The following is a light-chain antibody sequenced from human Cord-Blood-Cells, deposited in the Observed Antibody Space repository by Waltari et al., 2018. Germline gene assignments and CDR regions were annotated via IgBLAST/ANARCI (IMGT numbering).Light chain of an antibody. CDR1: SSNIGSNT. CDR3: AAWDDSLNVV. Sequence: QSVLTQPPSASGTPGQRVTISCSGSSSNIGSNTVNWSQQLPGTPPKLLIYRNNQRPSGVPDRFSGSKSGTSASLAISGLQAEDEADYYCAAWDDSLNVVFGGGTKLTVL. V-gene: IGLV1-44*01. J-gene: IGLJ2*01. CDR2: RNN.